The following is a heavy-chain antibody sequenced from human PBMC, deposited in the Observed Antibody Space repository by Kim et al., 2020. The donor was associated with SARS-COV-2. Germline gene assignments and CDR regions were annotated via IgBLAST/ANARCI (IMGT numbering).Heavy chain of an antibody. J-gene: IGHJ6*02. D-gene: IGHD6-19*01. V-gene: IGHV4-31*03. CDR3: ARGRIAVAGTLSQDYGMDV. CDR1: GGSISSGGYY. CDR2: IYYSGST. Sequence: SETLSLTCTVSGGSISSGGYYWSWIRQHPGKGLEWIGYIYYSGSTYYNPSLKSRVTISVDTSKNQFSLKLSSVTAADTAVYYCARGRIAVAGTLSQDYGMDVWGQGTTVTVSS.